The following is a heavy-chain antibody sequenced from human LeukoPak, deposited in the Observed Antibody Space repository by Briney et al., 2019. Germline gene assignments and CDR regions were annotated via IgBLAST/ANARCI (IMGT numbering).Heavy chain of an antibody. V-gene: IGHV4-34*01. D-gene: IGHD2-2*01. CDR3: AREDKYQLLLDH. Sequence: SETLSLTCTVSGGSISSYYWSWIRQPPGKGLEWIGEINHSGSTNYNPSLKSRVTISVDTSKNQFSLKLSSVTAADTAVYYCAREDKYQLLLDHWGQGTLVTVSS. J-gene: IGHJ4*02. CDR1: GGSISSYY. CDR2: INHSGST.